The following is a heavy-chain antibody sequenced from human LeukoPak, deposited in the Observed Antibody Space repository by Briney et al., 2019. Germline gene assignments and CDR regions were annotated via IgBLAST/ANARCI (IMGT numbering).Heavy chain of an antibody. D-gene: IGHD2-2*01. CDR2: INPNSGGT. CDR1: GYTFTGYY. Sequence: ASVKVSCKASGYTFTGYYMHWVRQAPGQGLEWMGWINPNSGGTNYAQKFQGRVTMTRDTSISTAYMELSRLRSDDTAVYYCARDIRYQLLSANWFDPWGQGTLVTVSS. V-gene: IGHV1-2*02. J-gene: IGHJ5*02. CDR3: ARDIRYQLLSANWFDP.